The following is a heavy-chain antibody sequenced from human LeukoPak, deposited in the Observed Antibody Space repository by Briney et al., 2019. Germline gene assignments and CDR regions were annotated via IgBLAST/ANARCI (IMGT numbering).Heavy chain of an antibody. CDR1: GYSISSGYY. J-gene: IGHJ4*02. D-gene: IGHD1-26*01. V-gene: IGHV4-38-2*01. CDR3: ARDPKVGATTGY. CDR2: IYHSGST. Sequence: SETLSLTCAVSGYSISSGYYWGWIGPPPGKGLDWIGSIYHSGSTYYNPSLKSRVTISVDTSKNQFSLKLSSVTAADTAVYYCARDPKVGATTGYWGQGTLVTVSS.